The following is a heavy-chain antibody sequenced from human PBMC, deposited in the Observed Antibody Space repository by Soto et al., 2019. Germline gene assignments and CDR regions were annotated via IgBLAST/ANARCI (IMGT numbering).Heavy chain of an antibody. Sequence: ASVKVSCKASGYLFTAYSMHWVRLAPGQGLEWMGVVNPSGGSTKYAQNFQGRVTMTRGTSTTTIYMELSSLRSDDTAIYYCAREENCSGGTCYSEYFHRWGQGTLVTVSS. V-gene: IGHV1-46*01. D-gene: IGHD2-15*01. CDR1: GYLFTAYS. J-gene: IGHJ1*01. CDR3: AREENCSGGTCYSEYFHR. CDR2: VNPSGGST.